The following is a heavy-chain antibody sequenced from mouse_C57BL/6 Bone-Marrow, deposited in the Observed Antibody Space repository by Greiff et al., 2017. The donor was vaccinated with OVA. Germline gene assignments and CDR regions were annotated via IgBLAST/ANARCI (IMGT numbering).Heavy chain of an antibody. D-gene: IGHD1-2*01. CDR2: IYPYNGVS. CDR3: ARRRYYGPYAMDY. Sequence: VQLQQSGPELVKPGASVKISCKASGYSFTGYYMHWVKQSHGNILDWIGYIYPYNGVSSSNQQLKGKDTLTVEKSSSTAYMELRSLTSEDSAVYYCARRRYYGPYAMDYWGQGTSVTVSS. CDR1: GYSFTGYY. V-gene: IGHV1-31*01. J-gene: IGHJ4*01.